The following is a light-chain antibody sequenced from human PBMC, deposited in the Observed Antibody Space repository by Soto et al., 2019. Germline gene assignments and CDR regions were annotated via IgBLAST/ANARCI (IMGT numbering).Light chain of an antibody. CDR2: GAS. CDR1: QSVSSAY. Sequence: EIVLTQSPGTLSLSPGERATLSCRASQSVSSAYLAWYQQIPGQAPRLLIYGASSRATGIPDRFSGSGSGTDVTLTTSGLAPEDFAGYYCQQAGSSFYTFVEGTKLEIK. J-gene: IGKJ2*01. V-gene: IGKV3-20*01. CDR3: QQAGSSFYT.